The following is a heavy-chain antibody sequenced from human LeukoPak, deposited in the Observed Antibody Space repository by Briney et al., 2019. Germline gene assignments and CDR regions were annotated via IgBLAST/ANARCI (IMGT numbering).Heavy chain of an antibody. D-gene: IGHD3-16*01. CDR2: IYYSGST. V-gene: IGHV4-61*01. CDR1: GGSLSSGSYY. CDR3: ARDLLFGELGY. J-gene: IGHJ4*02. Sequence: ETLSLTCTVSGGSLSSGSYYWRWLRQPPGRGLEWIGYIYYSGSTNYNPSLKSRVTISVDTSKNQFSLKLSSVTAADTAVYYCARDLLFGELGYWGQGTLVTVSS.